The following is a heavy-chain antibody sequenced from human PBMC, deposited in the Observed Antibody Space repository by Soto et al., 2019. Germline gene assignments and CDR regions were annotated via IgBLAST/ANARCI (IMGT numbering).Heavy chain of an antibody. D-gene: IGHD3-10*01. J-gene: IGHJ6*02. Sequence: QVQLVQSGAEVKTPGSSVTVSCKASGGTLSDYAISWVRQAPGQGLEWMGGIMPTVDSANYAQNFQGRLTISADESTRTANLELSSLRSDDTAVYYCAVAAVREIMAQESSGMAVWGQGTTVIVSS. CDR1: GGTLSDYA. V-gene: IGHV1-69*01. CDR2: IMPTVDSA. CDR3: AVAAVREIMAQESSGMAV.